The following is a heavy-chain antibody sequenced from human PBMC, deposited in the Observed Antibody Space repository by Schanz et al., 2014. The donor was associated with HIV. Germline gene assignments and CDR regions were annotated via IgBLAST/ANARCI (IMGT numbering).Heavy chain of an antibody. V-gene: IGHV3-7*01. D-gene: IGHD5-18*01. J-gene: IGHJ4*02. Sequence: VQLVESGGGVVQPGGSLRLSCAASGFTLSSYWMSWVRQAPGKGLEWVANIKQDGRAKYYVDSVKGRFTISRDNAKNSLYLNMYSLRAEDTAVYFCAKSNGGDTAVVQYYFDYWGQGTLVSVSS. CDR1: GFTLSSYW. CDR3: AKSNGGDTAVVQYYFDY. CDR2: IKQDGRAK.